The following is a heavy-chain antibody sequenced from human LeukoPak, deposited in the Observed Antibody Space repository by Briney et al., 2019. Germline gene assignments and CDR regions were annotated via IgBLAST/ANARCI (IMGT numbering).Heavy chain of an antibody. D-gene: IGHD1-26*01. CDR2: ISGSGGST. J-gene: IGHJ4*02. V-gene: IGHV3-23*01. CDR1: GFTFSSYA. Sequence: GGSLRLSCAASGFTFSSYAMSWVRQAPGKGLEWVSAISGSGGSTYYADSVKGRFTISRDNSKNTLYLQMNSLRAEDTAVYYCARVTSGSYRTGDFDYWGQGTLVTVSS. CDR3: ARVTSGSYRTGDFDY.